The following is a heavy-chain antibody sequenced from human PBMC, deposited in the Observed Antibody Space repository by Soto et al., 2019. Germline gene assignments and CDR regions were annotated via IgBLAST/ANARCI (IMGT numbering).Heavy chain of an antibody. CDR1: GGSISSSNW. J-gene: IGHJ6*02. V-gene: IGHV4-4*02. CDR3: ARAYYYDSSGYYNTYGMDV. CDR2: IYHSGST. D-gene: IGHD3-22*01. Sequence: SETLSLTCAVSGGSISSSNWWSWVRQPPGKGLEWIGEIYHSGSTNYNPSLKSRVTISVDKSKNQFSLKLSSVTAADTAVYYCARAYYYDSSGYYNTYGMDVWGQGTTVTVSS.